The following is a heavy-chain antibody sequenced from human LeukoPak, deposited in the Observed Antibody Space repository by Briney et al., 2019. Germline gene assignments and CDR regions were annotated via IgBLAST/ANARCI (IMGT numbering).Heavy chain of an antibody. CDR3: ARVGRPTVVGNWFDP. CDR2: MNPNSGNT. D-gene: IGHD4-23*01. J-gene: IGHJ5*02. V-gene: IGHV1-8*03. CDR1: GYTFTSYG. Sequence: VASVKVSCKASGYTFTSYGISWVRQAPGQGLEWMGWMNPNSGNTGYAQKFQGRVTITRNTSISTAYMELSSLRSEDTAVYYCARVGRPTVVGNWFDPWGQGTLVTVSS.